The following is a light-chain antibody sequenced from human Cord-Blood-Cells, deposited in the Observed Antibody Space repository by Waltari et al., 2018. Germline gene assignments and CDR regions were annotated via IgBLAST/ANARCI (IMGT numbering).Light chain of an antibody. CDR1: QSVSSTY. CDR3: QQYGSSPYT. Sequence: EIVLTQSLGTLSLSPGARATLYCRASQSVSSTYLAWYQQKPDQSPRLPIDGASSRATGIADRFSGSGAGTDVTLTISRLGHEDVAVYYCQQYGSSPYTFGQGTKLEIK. V-gene: IGKV3-20*01. CDR2: GAS. J-gene: IGKJ2*01.